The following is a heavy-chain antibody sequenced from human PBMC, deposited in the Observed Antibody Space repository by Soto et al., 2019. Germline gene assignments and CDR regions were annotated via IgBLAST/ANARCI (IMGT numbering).Heavy chain of an antibody. V-gene: IGHV4-59*08. D-gene: IGHD5-12*01. J-gene: IGHJ4*02. CDR1: GGSISSYY. Sequence: QVQLQESGPGLVKPSETLSLTCTVSGGSISSYYWSWIRQPPGKGLEWIGYIYYSGSTNYNPSLKSRVSISVDTSKNQFSLKLSSVTAADTAVYYCARLVGGYSGYDWELGYWGQGTLVTVSS. CDR2: IYYSGST. CDR3: ARLVGGYSGYDWELGY.